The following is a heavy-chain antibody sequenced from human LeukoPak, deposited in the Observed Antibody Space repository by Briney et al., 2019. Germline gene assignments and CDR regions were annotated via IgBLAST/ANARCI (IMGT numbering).Heavy chain of an antibody. V-gene: IGHV4-4*07. CDR2: IYTSRST. J-gene: IGHJ6*02. Sequence: SETLSLTCTVSGGSISSYYWSWIRQPAGKGLEWIGRIYTSRSTNYNPSLKSRVTMSVDTSKNQFSLKLSSVTAADTAVYYCARASMVRGISGMDVWGQGTTVTVSS. CDR3: ARASMVRGISGMDV. D-gene: IGHD3-10*01. CDR1: GGSISSYY.